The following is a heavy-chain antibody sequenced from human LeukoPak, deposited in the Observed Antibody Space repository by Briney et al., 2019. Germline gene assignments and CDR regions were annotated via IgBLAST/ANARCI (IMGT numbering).Heavy chain of an antibody. CDR2: ISYDGSNK. Sequence: TGGSLRLSCAASGFTFSSYAMHWVRQAPGKGLEWVAVISYDGSNKYYADSVKGRFTISRDNSKNTLYLQMNSLRAEDTAVYYCARDVSDPMYYYDSSGYPDYWGQGTLVTVSS. V-gene: IGHV3-30*04. J-gene: IGHJ4*02. CDR1: GFTFSSYA. CDR3: ARDVSDPMYYYDSSGYPDY. D-gene: IGHD3-22*01.